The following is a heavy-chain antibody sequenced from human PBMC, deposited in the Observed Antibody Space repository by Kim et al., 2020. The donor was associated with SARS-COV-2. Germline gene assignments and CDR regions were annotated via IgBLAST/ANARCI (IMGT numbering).Heavy chain of an antibody. CDR2: IYSGGSST. CDR3: AKDLFDYYGSGSYDVGQVY. Sequence: GGSLRLSCAASGFTFSSYAMSWVRQAPGKGLEWVSVIYSGGSSTYYADSVKGRFTISRDNSKNTLYLQMNSLRAEDTAVYYCAKDLFDYYGSGSYDVGQVYWGQGTLVTVSS. V-gene: IGHV3-23*03. J-gene: IGHJ4*02. CDR1: GFTFSSYA. D-gene: IGHD3-10*01.